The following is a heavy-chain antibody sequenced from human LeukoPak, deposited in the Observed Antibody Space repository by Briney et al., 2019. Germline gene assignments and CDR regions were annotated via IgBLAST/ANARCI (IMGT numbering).Heavy chain of an antibody. CDR2: ISGSGGRT. CDR3: APGGPGYYFDY. J-gene: IGHJ4*02. CDR1: GFSFSTYY. V-gene: IGHV3-23*01. Sequence: PGGSLRLSCAASGFSFSTYYVNWVRQAPGKGVEWVSAISGSGGRTYYADSVKGRFTISRDNSKNTLYLQMNSLRAEDTAVYYCAPGGPGYYFDYWGQGTLVTVSS. D-gene: IGHD3-10*01.